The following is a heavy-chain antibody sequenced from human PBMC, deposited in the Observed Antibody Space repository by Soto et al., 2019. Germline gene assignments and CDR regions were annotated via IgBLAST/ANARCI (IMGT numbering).Heavy chain of an antibody. D-gene: IGHD4-17*01. CDR2: IKAYSGNT. Sequence: QLQLVQSGPEAKKPGASVKVSCKASGYTFATSIISWLRQAPGQGPEWMGWIKAYSGNTNYAQKLQGRFTMTTDTSTSTAYMELRSLTTDDTAIYYCAIADYGDDDYWGQGTLVTVSS. V-gene: IGHV1-18*01. CDR3: AIADYGDDDY. CDR1: GYTFATSI. J-gene: IGHJ4*02.